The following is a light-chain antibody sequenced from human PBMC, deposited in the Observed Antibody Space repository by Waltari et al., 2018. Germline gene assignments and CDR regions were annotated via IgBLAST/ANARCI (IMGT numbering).Light chain of an antibody. V-gene: IGKV1-16*02. Sequence: DIQMTQSPSSLSASLGDRVTITCRGSQGISNYLAWFQQKPGQAPKSLIYAASTLQSGVASKFSGSGSGTDFTLTINSLQPEDFATYYCQQYKSFPITFGQGTRLEMK. CDR2: AAS. CDR3: QQYKSFPIT. CDR1: QGISNY. J-gene: IGKJ5*01.